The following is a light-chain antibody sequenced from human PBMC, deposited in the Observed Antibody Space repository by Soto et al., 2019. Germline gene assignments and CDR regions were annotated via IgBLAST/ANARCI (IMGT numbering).Light chain of an antibody. J-gene: IGKJ4*01. V-gene: IGKV1-5*03. CDR2: KAS. Sequence: DIQMTQSPSTLSASVGDRVTITCRASESISSWLAWYQHKPGKAPKLLIDKASSLESEVPSRFSGRGSGTECTLTISSLKPDDFAAYYCQQYNSYSLTFGGGTKVEIK. CDR3: QQYNSYSLT. CDR1: ESISSW.